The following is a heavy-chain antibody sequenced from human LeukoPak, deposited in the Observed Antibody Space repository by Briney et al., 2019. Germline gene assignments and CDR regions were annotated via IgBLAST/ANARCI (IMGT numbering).Heavy chain of an antibody. CDR1: GGSFSGYY. J-gene: IGHJ4*02. V-gene: IGHV4-34*01. CDR2: NNHSGST. Sequence: TSETLSLTCAVYGGSFSGYYWSWIRQPPGKGLEWIGENNHSGSTNYNPSLKSRVTISVDTSKNQFSLKLSSVTAADTAVYYCARSPPPSGWYSGTPIVGGQGTLVTVSS. D-gene: IGHD6-19*01. CDR3: ARSPPPSGWYSGTPIV.